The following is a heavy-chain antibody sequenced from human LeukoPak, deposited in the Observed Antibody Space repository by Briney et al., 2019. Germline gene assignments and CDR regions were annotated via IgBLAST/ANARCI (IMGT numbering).Heavy chain of an antibody. Sequence: PGGSLRLSCAASGFTFSSYAMSWVRQAPGKGLEWVSAISGSGGSTYYADSVKGRFTISRDNSKNTLYLQMNSLRAEDTAVYYCAKGILYSSSWYYFDYWGQGTLVTVSS. CDR2: ISGSGGST. J-gene: IGHJ4*02. CDR1: GFTFSSYA. CDR3: AKGILYSSSWYYFDY. D-gene: IGHD6-13*01. V-gene: IGHV3-23*01.